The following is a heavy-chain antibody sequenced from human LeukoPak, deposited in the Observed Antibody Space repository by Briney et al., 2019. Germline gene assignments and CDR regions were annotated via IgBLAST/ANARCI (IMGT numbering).Heavy chain of an antibody. V-gene: IGHV3-21*04. CDR3: ARRSVAGTWDFDY. J-gene: IGHJ4*02. Sequence: GESLRLSCAASGFTFSSYGIHWVRQAPGKGLEWVSSISSSSSYIYYADSVKGRFTISRDNAKNSLYLQMNSLRAEDTAVYYCARRSVAGTWDFDYWGQGTLVTVSS. CDR2: ISSSSSYI. D-gene: IGHD6-19*01. CDR1: GFTFSSYG.